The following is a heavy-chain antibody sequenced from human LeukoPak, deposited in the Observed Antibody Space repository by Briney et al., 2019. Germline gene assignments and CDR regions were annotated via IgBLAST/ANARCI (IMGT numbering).Heavy chain of an antibody. CDR3: AKDLERSGYPDAFDI. D-gene: IGHD3-22*01. Sequence: GGSLRLSCAASGFTFSSYAMSWVRQAPGKGLEWVSAISGSGGSTYYAGSVKGRFTISRDNSKNTLYLQMNSLRAEDTAVYYCAKDLERSGYPDAFDIWGQGTMVTVSS. J-gene: IGHJ3*02. CDR2: ISGSGGST. CDR1: GFTFSSYA. V-gene: IGHV3-23*01.